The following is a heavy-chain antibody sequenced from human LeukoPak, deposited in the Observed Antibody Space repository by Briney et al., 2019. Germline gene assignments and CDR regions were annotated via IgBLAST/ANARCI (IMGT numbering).Heavy chain of an antibody. V-gene: IGHV4-61*02. Sequence: SQTLSLTCTVSGGSISSGSYYWSWIRQPAGKGLEWIGRIYTSGSTNYNPPLKSRVTISVEKSKNQFSLKLSSVTAADTAVYYCARDPTMVRGVIINHPLDYWGQGTLVTVSS. J-gene: IGHJ4*02. CDR3: ARDPTMVRGVIINHPLDY. D-gene: IGHD3-10*01. CDR1: GGSISSGSYY. CDR2: IYTSGST.